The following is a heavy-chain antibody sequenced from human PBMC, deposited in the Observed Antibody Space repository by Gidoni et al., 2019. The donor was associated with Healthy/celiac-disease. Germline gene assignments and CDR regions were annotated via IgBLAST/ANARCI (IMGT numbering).Heavy chain of an antibody. V-gene: IGHV4-34*01. Sequence: QVQLQQWGAGLLKPSEPLSLTCAVYGGSFSGYYWSWIRQPPGKGLEWIGEINHSGSTNYTPSLKSRVTISVDTSKNQFSLKLSSVTAADTAVYYCARGLYPYYDILTGKFDPWGQGTLVTVSS. D-gene: IGHD3-9*01. CDR2: INHSGST. J-gene: IGHJ5*02. CDR1: GGSFSGYY. CDR3: ARGLYPYYDILTGKFDP.